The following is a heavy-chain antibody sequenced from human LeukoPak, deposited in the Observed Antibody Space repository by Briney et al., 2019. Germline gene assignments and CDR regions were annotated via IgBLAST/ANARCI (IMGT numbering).Heavy chain of an antibody. V-gene: IGHV3-48*02. J-gene: IGHJ4*02. Sequence: GGSLRLSCAASGFTFSSYSMNWVRQAPGKGLEWVSFITGSSSSIFYADSVKGRFTISRDNAKNLVYLQMNSLRDDDTAVYYCARARSGWYMDYWGQGTLVTVSS. CDR2: ITGSSSSI. CDR1: GFTFSSYS. CDR3: ARARSGWYMDY. D-gene: IGHD6-19*01.